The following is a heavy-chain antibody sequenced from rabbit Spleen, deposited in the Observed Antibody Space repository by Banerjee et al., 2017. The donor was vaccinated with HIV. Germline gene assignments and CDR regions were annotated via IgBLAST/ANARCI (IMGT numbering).Heavy chain of an antibody. CDR2: IDAGSSDFT. V-gene: IGHV1S40*01. CDR3: ARDSGTSFTSFGMDL. D-gene: IGHD4-1*01. CDR1: GFSLNNNYV. Sequence: QSLQEPGGGLVQPGGSLTLTCKASGFSLNNNYVMCWVRQAPGKGLEWIACIDAGSSDFTYHASWAKGRFTISKTSSTTFILQATSLTAAARAPYFCARDSGTSFTSFGMDLWGQGTLVTVS. J-gene: IGHJ6*01.